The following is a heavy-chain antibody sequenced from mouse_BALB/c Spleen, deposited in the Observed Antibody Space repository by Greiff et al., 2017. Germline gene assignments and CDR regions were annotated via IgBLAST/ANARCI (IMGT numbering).Heavy chain of an antibody. Sequence: VQLQQSGAELVKPGASVKLSCTASGFNIKDTYMHWVKQRPEQGLEWIGRIDPANGTTKYDPKFQGKATITADTSSNTAYLQLSSLTSEDTADYYCARGSIPHYYRSSFDCWGQGTTRAVSS. CDR1: GFNIKDTY. V-gene: IGHV14-3*02. D-gene: IGHD1-1*01. J-gene: IGHJ2*01. CDR2: IDPANGTT. CDR3: ARGSIPHYYRSSFDC.